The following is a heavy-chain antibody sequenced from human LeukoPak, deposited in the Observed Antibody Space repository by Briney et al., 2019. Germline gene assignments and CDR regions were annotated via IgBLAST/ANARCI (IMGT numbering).Heavy chain of an antibody. CDR2: IYYSGST. Sequence: SETLSLTCTVSGGSISSSSYYWGWIRQPPGKGLEWIGSIYYSGSTYYNPSLKSRVTKSVDTSKNQFSLKLSSVTAADTAVYYCARHGGSYYGAPILYADYWGQGTLVTVSS. V-gene: IGHV4-39*01. CDR1: GGSISSSSYY. J-gene: IGHJ4*02. CDR3: ARHGGSYYGAPILYADY. D-gene: IGHD1-26*01.